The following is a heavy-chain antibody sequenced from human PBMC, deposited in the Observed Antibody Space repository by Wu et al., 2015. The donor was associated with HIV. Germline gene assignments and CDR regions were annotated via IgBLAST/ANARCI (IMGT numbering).Heavy chain of an antibody. J-gene: IGHJ4*02. CDR2: IIPMFGTA. D-gene: IGHD3-10*01. CDR3: ARTISVSGNYYNFDS. V-gene: IGHV1-69*13. Sequence: QVQLVQSGAEVKKPGSSVKVSCKASGGTFSSFGISWVRQAPGQGLEWMGRIIPMFGTANYAQKFQGRVTITADEFTSTVYMELSSLKSEDTAVYYCARTISVSGNYYNFDSWGQGTLVTVSS. CDR1: GGTFSSFG.